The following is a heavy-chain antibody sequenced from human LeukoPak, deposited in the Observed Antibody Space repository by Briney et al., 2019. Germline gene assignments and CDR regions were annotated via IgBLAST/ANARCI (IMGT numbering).Heavy chain of an antibody. CDR2: INRSGST. CDR1: GGSFSGYY. V-gene: IGHV4-34*01. D-gene: IGHD6-13*01. J-gene: IGHJ4*02. CDR3: AREGAGTLDY. Sequence: GSLSLTCAVYGGSFSGYYWSWIRQPPGKGLEWIGEINRSGSTNYNPSLKSRVTISVDTSKNQFSLKLSSVTAADTAVYYCAREGAGTLDYWGQGTLVTVSS.